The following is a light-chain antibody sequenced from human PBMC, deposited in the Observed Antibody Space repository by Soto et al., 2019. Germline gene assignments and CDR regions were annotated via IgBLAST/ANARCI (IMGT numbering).Light chain of an antibody. J-gene: IGLJ1*01. CDR2: DVS. V-gene: IGLV2-11*01. Sequence: QSALTQPRSVSGSPRQSVTISCTGTGSDVGHYNYVSWYQQNPGKAPKLMIHDVSKRPSGVPDRFSGSKSGYTASLTISGLQAEDEADYYCSSYAGSYGYVFGTGTKV. CDR3: SSYAGSYGYV. CDR1: GSDVGHYNY.